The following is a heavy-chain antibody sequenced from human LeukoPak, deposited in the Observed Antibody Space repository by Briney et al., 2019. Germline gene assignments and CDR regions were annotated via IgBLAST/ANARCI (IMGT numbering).Heavy chain of an antibody. CDR2: INPSSGGT. D-gene: IGHD7-27*01. Sequence: GASVEVSCKASGYSFTSYYIHWVRQAPGQGLEWMGRINPSSGGTNYAQKFQGRVTMTRDTSITTAYMGLSSLRSDDTAVYYCARETGGSFEYFDYWGQGTLVTVSS. CDR1: GYSFTSYY. CDR3: ARETGGSFEYFDY. V-gene: IGHV1-2*06. J-gene: IGHJ4*02.